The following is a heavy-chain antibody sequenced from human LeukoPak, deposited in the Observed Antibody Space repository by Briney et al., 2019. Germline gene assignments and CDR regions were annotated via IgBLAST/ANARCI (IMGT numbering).Heavy chain of an antibody. Sequence: GGSLRLSCAASGFTFSSHALSWVRQAPGKGLEWVSSLSGSGYNTYYADSVKGRFTISRDNSKNTLFLQMNTLRAEDTAVYYCAKETANCGGDCHSLHDHWGQGTLVTVSS. D-gene: IGHD2-21*02. CDR2: LSGSGYNT. V-gene: IGHV3-23*01. J-gene: IGHJ4*02. CDR1: GFTFSSHA. CDR3: AKETANCGGDCHSLHDH.